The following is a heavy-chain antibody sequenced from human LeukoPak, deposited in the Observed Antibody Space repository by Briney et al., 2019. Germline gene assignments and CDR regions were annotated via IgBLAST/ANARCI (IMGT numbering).Heavy chain of an antibody. D-gene: IGHD2-8*01. V-gene: IGHV3-23*01. J-gene: IGHJ4*02. CDR1: GFTFSSYA. CDR2: ITGSGGSS. CDR3: AKGLLVDPG. Sequence: GGSLRLSCAASGFTFSSYAMSWVRQAPGKGLEWVSSITGSGGSSYYADSVKGRFTISRDSSKNTLYLQMNSLRAEDTAVYYCAKGLLVDPGWGQGTLVTVSS.